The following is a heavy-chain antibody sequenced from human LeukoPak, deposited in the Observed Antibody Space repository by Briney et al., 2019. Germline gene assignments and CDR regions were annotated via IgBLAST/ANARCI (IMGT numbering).Heavy chain of an antibody. D-gene: IGHD5-18*01. J-gene: IGHJ4*02. CDR3: ARNGGGYSYEA. CDR2: IYYSGST. Sequence: SETLSLTCTVSGGSISSYYWSWIRQPPGKGLEWIGYIYYSGSTNYNPSLKSRVTISVDTSKNQFSLRLTSVTAADTAVYYCARNGGGYSYEAWGQGTLVTVSS. CDR1: GGSISSYY. V-gene: IGHV4-59*08.